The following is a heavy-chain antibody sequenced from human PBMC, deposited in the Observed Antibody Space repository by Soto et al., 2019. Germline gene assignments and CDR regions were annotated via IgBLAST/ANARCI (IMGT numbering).Heavy chain of an antibody. CDR1: GYTFTRNG. CDR2: FDPEDGET. Sequence: ASVKVSCKTSGYTFTRNGISWVRQAPGKGLEWMGGFDPEDGETIYAQKFQGRVTMTEDTSTDTAYMELSSLRSEDTAVYYCATRSYDILTGYSEMGPDAFDIWGQGTMVTVSS. CDR3: ATRSYDILTGYSEMGPDAFDI. V-gene: IGHV1-24*01. J-gene: IGHJ3*02. D-gene: IGHD3-9*01.